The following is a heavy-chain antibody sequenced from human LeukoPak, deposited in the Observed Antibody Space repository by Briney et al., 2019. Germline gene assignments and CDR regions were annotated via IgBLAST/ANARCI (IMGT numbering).Heavy chain of an antibody. CDR3: ARGVATPVVWSVYPYGMDV. J-gene: IGHJ6*02. CDR2: INHSGST. D-gene: IGHD3-3*01. V-gene: IGHV4-34*01. Sequence: TPSETLSLTCAVYGGSFSGYYWSWIRQPPGKGLEWIGEINHSGSTNYNPSLKSRVTLSVDTSKNQFSLKLSSVTAADTAVYYCARGVATPVVWSVYPYGMDVWGQGTTVTVSS. CDR1: GGSFSGYY.